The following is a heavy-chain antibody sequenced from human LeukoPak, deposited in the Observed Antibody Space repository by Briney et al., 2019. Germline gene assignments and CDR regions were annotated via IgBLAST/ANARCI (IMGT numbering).Heavy chain of an antibody. CDR2: INPSGGST. CDR3: ARGRYSFNWFDP. J-gene: IGHJ5*02. CDR1: GYTFTSYY. V-gene: IGHV1-46*01. Sequence: GASVTVSFKASGYTFTSYYMHWVRQAPGQGLEWMGIINPSGGSTSYAQKFQGRVTMTRDMSTSTVYMELSSLRSEDTAVYYCARGRYSFNWFDPWGQGTLVTVSS. D-gene: IGHD3-9*01.